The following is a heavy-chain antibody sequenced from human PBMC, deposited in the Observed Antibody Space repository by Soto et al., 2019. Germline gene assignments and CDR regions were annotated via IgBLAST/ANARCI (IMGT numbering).Heavy chain of an antibody. Sequence: SETPSLTCTVSGGSISSSSYYWGWIRQPPGKGLEWIGSIYYSGSTYYNPSLKSRVTISVDTSKNQFSLKLSSVTAADTAVYYCARRSATRDGYNFDYWGQGTLVTVSS. CDR3: ARRSATRDGYNFDY. CDR1: GGSISSSSYY. J-gene: IGHJ4*02. D-gene: IGHD5-12*01. CDR2: IYYSGST. V-gene: IGHV4-39*01.